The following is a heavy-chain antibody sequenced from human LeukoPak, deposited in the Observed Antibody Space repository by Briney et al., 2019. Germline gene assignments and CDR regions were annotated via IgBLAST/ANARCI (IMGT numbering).Heavy chain of an antibody. CDR3: ARYRLSDSPINWFDP. J-gene: IGHJ5*02. D-gene: IGHD3-22*01. Sequence: ASVKVSCKASGYSFSSFGITWVRQAPGQGLEWMGWISAYTGNAEYAQKFQGRVTLTTDTSTNTAYMELGSLMSDDTAVYYCARYRLSDSPINWFDPWGQGTLVPSPQ. V-gene: IGHV1-18*01. CDR2: ISAYTGNA. CDR1: GYSFSSFG.